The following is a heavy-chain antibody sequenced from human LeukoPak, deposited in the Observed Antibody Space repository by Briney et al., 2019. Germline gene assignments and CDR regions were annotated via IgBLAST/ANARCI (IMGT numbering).Heavy chain of an antibody. CDR1: GFTFSSYS. Sequence: GGSLRLSCAASGFTFSSYSMNWVRQAPGKGLEWVSSISSSSSYIYYADSVKGRFTISRDNAKNSLYLQMNSLRAEDTAVYYCARGGEGPLDAFDIWAKGQWSPSLQ. CDR2: ISSSSSYI. CDR3: ARGGEGPLDAFDI. J-gene: IGHJ3*02. V-gene: IGHV3-21*01. D-gene: IGHD6-25*01.